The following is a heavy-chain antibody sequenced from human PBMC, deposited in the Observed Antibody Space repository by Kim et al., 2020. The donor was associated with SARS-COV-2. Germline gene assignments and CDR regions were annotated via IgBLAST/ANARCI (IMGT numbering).Heavy chain of an antibody. Sequence: GGSLRLSCTASGFTFSSYSMNWVRQAPGKGLEWVSYITSSSSTIYYADSVNGRFTISRDNAKNSLYLQMNSLRDEDTAVYYCASSSYGSGTYYPNWFDPWGQGTLVTVSS. CDR2: ITSSSSTI. CDR1: GFTFSSYS. J-gene: IGHJ5*02. D-gene: IGHD3-10*01. V-gene: IGHV3-48*02. CDR3: ASSSYGSGTYYPNWFDP.